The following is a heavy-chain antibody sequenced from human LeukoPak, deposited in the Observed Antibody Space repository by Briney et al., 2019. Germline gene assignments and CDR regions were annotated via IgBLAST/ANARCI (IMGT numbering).Heavy chain of an antibody. CDR1: GYTFTSYY. V-gene: IGHV1-46*01. J-gene: IGHJ6*02. CDR2: INPSGGST. D-gene: IGHD2-15*01. CDR3: ATNSDIVGDYGMDV. Sequence: ASVKVSCKASGYTFTSYYMHWVRQAPGQGLEWMGIINPSGGSTSYAQKFQGRVTMTEDTSTDTAYMELSSLRSEDTAVYYCATNSDIVGDYGMDVWGQGTTVTVSS.